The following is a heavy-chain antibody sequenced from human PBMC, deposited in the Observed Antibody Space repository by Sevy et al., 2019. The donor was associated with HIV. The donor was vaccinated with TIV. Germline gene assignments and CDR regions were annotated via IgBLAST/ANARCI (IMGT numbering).Heavy chain of an antibody. CDR1: GFTFSSYA. CDR3: ARDKRAVVVPAATFDY. Sequence: GGSLRLSCAASGFTFSSYAMHWVRQAPGKGLEWVAVISYDGSNQYYADSVKGRFTISRDNSKNTLYLQMNSLRAEDTAVYYCARDKRAVVVPAATFDYWGQGTLVTVSS. J-gene: IGHJ4*02. V-gene: IGHV3-30-3*01. D-gene: IGHD2-2*01. CDR2: ISYDGSNQ.